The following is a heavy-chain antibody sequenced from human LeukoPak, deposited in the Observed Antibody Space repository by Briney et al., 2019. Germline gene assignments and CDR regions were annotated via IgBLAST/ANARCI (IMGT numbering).Heavy chain of an antibody. Sequence: PGGSLRLSCVASGFNLGHYYMSWVRQAPGKGLEWVADIRHDGSNIYNVDSVRGRFTISRDNTKNSMFLQMNSLKDEDTAVYYCARDGSGSDFSLDYWGQGTQVTVSS. CDR3: ARDGSGSDFSLDY. V-gene: IGHV3-7*04. CDR2: IRHDGSNI. J-gene: IGHJ4*02. D-gene: IGHD3-10*01. CDR1: GFNLGHYY.